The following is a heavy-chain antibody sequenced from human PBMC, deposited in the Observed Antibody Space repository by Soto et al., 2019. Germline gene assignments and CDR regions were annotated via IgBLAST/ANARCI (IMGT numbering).Heavy chain of an antibody. V-gene: IGHV3-73*01. CDR1: GFTFSGSA. CDR2: IRSKANSYAT. Sequence: GGSLRLSCAASGFTFSGSAMHWVRQASGKGLEWVGRIRSKANSYATAYAASVKGRFTISRDDSKNTAYLQMNSLKTEDTAVYYCTRREDSSGWYFDYWGQGTLVTVS. CDR3: TRREDSSGWYFDY. D-gene: IGHD6-19*01. J-gene: IGHJ4*02.